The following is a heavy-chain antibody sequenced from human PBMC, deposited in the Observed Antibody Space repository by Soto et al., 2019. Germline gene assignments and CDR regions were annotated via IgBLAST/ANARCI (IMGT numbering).Heavy chain of an antibody. CDR2: IYYSGST. CDR1: GGSIRSRDYY. CDR3: ARARSGYQLN. Sequence: SETRSLTCNVSGGSIRSRDYYWSWIRQPPGKGLEWIGYIYYSGSTYYNPSLKSRVTISVDTSKNQFSLKLSSVTAADTAVYYCARARSGYQLNWGQGTLVTVSS. J-gene: IGHJ4*02. D-gene: IGHD3-22*01. V-gene: IGHV4-30-4*01.